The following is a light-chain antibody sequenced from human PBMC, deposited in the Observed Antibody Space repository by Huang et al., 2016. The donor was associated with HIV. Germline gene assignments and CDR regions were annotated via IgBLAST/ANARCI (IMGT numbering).Light chain of an antibody. CDR3: QQYYSSPQT. V-gene: IGKV4-1*01. J-gene: IGKJ1*01. CDR1: QSVYSTSTSKDY. CDR2: CAS. Sequence: DIILTQSPDSLAVSLGERASLSCRSSQSVYSTSTSKDYMAWFQQKPGQPPKLLLFCASTREAGVPDRFSGSGAGTHFTLTIANLEAEDAAIYYCQQYYSSPQTFGQGTRVEVK.